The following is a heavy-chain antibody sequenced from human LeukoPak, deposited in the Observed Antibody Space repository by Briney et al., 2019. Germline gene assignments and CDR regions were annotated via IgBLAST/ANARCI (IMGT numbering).Heavy chain of an antibody. J-gene: IGHJ4*02. CDR3: ARVGIAVAGTH. V-gene: IGHV3-7*02. CDR1: GITLSELW. CDR2: IKQDGSEK. Sequence: GGSLRLSCAGYGITLSELWMNWVRQVPGKGLEWVANIKQDGSEKKYVDSVKGRFTISRDNAKNSVYLQMNSLRAEDTAVYYCARVGIAVAGTHWGQGTLVTVSS. D-gene: IGHD6-19*01.